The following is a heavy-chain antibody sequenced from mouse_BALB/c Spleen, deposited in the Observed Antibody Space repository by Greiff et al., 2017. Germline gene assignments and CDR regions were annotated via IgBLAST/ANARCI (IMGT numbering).Heavy chain of an antibody. CDR1: GFTFSSYA. Sequence: EVKLVESGGGLVKPGGSLKLSCAASGFTFSSYAMSWVRQTPEKRLEWVASISSGGSTYYPDSVKGRFTISRDNARNILYLQMSSLRSEDTAMYYCARGPGITTFAYWGQGTLVTVSA. V-gene: IGHV5-6-5*01. CDR2: ISSGGST. D-gene: IGHD2-4*01. J-gene: IGHJ3*01. CDR3: ARGPGITTFAY.